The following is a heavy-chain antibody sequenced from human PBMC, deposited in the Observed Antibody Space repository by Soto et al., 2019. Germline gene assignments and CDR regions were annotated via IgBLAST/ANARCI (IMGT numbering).Heavy chain of an antibody. CDR1: GYTFTSYA. J-gene: IGHJ5*02. CDR3: ARDRGPGDSSSWYNWFDP. D-gene: IGHD6-13*01. CDR2: INAGNGNT. Sequence: ASVKVSCKASGYTFTSYAMHWVRQAPGQRLEWMGWINAGNGNTKYSQKFQSRVTITRDTSASTAYMELSSLRSEDTAVYYCARDRGPGDSSSWYNWFDPWGQGTLVTVAS. V-gene: IGHV1-3*01.